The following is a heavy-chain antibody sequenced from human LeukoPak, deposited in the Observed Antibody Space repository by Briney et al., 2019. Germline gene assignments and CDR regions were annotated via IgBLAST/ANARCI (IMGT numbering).Heavy chain of an antibody. Sequence: SETLSLTYTVSGGYIRSFYWSGIRQPPGKGREWIGYIYYSGSTNYNPSLKSRVTISVDTSKNQFSRKLSSVTAADTAVYYCASEDRGSYFDYWGQGTLVTVSS. CDR3: ASEDRGSYFDY. CDR1: GGYIRSFY. D-gene: IGHD3-10*01. J-gene: IGHJ4*02. CDR2: IYYSGST. V-gene: IGHV4-59*01.